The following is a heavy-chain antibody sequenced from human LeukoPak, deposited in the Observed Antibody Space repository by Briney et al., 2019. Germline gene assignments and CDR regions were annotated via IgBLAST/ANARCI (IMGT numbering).Heavy chain of an antibody. V-gene: IGHV3-21*01. D-gene: IGHD1-1*01. J-gene: IGHJ4*02. CDR1: GFSFSSYS. Sequence: PGGSLRLSCAVSGFSFSSYSMNWVRQAPGKGLEWVSSISSSSSYIYYADSVKGRFTISRDNAKNSLYLQMNSLRAEDTGFYYCARRTTQKSFDYWGQGTLVTVSS. CDR2: ISSSSSYI. CDR3: ARRTTQKSFDY.